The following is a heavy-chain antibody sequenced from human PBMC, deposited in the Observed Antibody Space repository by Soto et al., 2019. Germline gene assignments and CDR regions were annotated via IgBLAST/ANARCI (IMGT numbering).Heavy chain of an antibody. D-gene: IGHD4-4*01. CDR3: ASYRYDY. J-gene: IGHJ4*02. CDR1: GDSISSNSAA. CDR2: THYRSRWYH. Sequence: SQTLSLTCAISGDSISSNSAAWNWIRQSPSRGFEWLGRTHYRSRWYHDYAVSVKSRIIINPDTSKNQVSLQLNSVTPDDTAVYYCASYRYDYWGQGTVVTVSS. V-gene: IGHV6-1*01.